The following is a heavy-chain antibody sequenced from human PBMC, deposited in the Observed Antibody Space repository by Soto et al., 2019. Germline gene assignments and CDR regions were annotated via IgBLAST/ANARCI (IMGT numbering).Heavy chain of an antibody. CDR2: SYSSGST. CDR3: ARLQPSGSHDY. CDR1: GGSINNYY. Sequence: QVQLQESGPGLVKPSETLSLTCTVSGGSINNYYWSWVRQPPGKGLEWIGYSYSSGSTNYNPSLKSRVTMSVDTSKNQFSLRLSSVTAADPAVYYCARLQPSGSHDYWGQGTLVTVSS. D-gene: IGHD3-10*01. J-gene: IGHJ4*02. V-gene: IGHV4-59*08.